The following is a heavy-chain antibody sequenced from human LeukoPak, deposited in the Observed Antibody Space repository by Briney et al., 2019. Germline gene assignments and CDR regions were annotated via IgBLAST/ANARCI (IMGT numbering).Heavy chain of an antibody. V-gene: IGHV4-39*07. CDR2: IYYSGST. D-gene: IGHD5-18*01. CDR3: ARDRGYSYGAREYYMDV. J-gene: IGHJ6*03. CDR1: GGSISSSSYY. Sequence: PSETLSLTCTVSGGSISSSSYYWGWIRQPPGKGLEWIGSIYYSGSTYYNPSLKSRVTMSVDTSKNQFSLKLSSVTAADTAVYYCARDRGYSYGAREYYMDVWGKGTTVTVSS.